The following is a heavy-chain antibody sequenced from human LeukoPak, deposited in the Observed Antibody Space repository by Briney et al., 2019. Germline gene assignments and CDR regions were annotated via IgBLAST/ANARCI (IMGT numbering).Heavy chain of an antibody. D-gene: IGHD3-22*01. V-gene: IGHV3-21*01. J-gene: IGHJ4*02. Sequence: GGALRLSCTGSGFTFNTYTMNWVRQAPGKGPEGISSICRSSIDKYYADSVRGRFTISRDNAKNSLYVQMSSLRVEDTAVYYCVGGDSRELWGQGTLVTVSS. CDR1: GFTFNTYT. CDR3: VGGDSREL. CDR2: ICRSSIDK.